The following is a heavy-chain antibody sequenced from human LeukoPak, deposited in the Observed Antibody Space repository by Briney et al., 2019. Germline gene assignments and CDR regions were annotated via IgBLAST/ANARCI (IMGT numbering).Heavy chain of an antibody. CDR1: GGSISSSSYY. V-gene: IGHV4-39*01. CDR3: ARHSHWFDP. J-gene: IGHJ5*02. Sequence: SETLSPTCTVSGGSISSSSYYWGWIRQPPGKGLEWIGSIYYSGSTYYNPSLKSRVTISVDTSKNQFSLKLSSVTAADTAVYYCARHSHWFDPWGQGTLITGSS. CDR2: IYYSGST.